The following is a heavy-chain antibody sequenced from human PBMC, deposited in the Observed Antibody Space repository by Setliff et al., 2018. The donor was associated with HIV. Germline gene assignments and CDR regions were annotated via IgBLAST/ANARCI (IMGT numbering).Heavy chain of an antibody. CDR1: GYTFTDYY. CDR3: ARDYYGSSGWGRHHIGPSPGFDY. V-gene: IGHV1-2*04. Sequence: ASVKVSCKASGYTFTDYYMHWVRQAPGQGLEWMGWINPNSGGTNFAQKFQGWVTMTRDTSISTAYMELSRLRSDDTAVYYCARDYYGSSGWGRHHIGPSPGFDYWGQGTLVTVS. D-gene: IGHD3-22*01. CDR2: INPNSGGT. J-gene: IGHJ4*02.